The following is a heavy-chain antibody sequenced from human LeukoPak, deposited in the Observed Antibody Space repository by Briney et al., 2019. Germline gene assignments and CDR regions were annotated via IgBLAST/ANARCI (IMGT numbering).Heavy chain of an antibody. CDR2: IWYDGSNK. CDR1: GFTFSGSA. V-gene: IGHV3-30*02. D-gene: IGHD4-23*01. Sequence: PGGSLRLSCAASGFTFSGSAMHWVRQAPGKGLEWVAFIWYDGSNKYYADSVKGRFTISRDNSKNTLYLQMNSLRAEDTAVYYCAKDSGGNQFSYYMDVWGKGTTVTVSS. J-gene: IGHJ6*03. CDR3: AKDSGGNQFSYYMDV.